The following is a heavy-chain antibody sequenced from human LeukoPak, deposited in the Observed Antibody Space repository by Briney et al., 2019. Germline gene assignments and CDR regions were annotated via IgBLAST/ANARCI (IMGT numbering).Heavy chain of an antibody. CDR3: ATYQWELLLYYYFDY. J-gene: IGHJ4*02. CDR1: GYTLTELS. V-gene: IGHV1-24*01. D-gene: IGHD1-26*01. CDR2: FDPEDGET. Sequence: ASVKVSCKVSGYTLTELSMHWVRQAPGKGLEWMGGFDPEDGETIYAQKFQGRVTMTEDTSTDTAYMELSSLRSEDTAVYSCATYQWELLLYYYFDYWGQGTLVTVSS.